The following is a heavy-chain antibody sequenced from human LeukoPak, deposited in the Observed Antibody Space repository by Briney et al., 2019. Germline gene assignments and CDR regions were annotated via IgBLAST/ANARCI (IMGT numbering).Heavy chain of an antibody. CDR1: GYTLRSNY. Sequence: GGSLRLSYAASGYTLRSNYKRWVRQAPGKGLEWVSVIYSGGSTYYADSVKGRFTISRDNSKNTLYLQMNSLRAEDTAVYYCARSGVGSYYTIRNQYYYMDVWGKGTTVTVSS. CDR2: IYSGGST. J-gene: IGHJ6*03. CDR3: ARSGVGSYYTIRNQYYYMDV. V-gene: IGHV3-53*01. D-gene: IGHD2-15*01.